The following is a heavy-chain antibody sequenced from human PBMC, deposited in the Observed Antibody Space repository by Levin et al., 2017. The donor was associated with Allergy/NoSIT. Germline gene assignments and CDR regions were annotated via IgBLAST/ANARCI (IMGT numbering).Heavy chain of an antibody. CDR3: AADQQLRYFDWRLGY. CDR2: IVVGSGNT. J-gene: IGHJ4*02. CDR1: GFTFTSSA. D-gene: IGHD3-9*01. V-gene: IGHV1-58*01. Sequence: VASVKVSCKASGFTFTSSAVQWVRQARGQRLEWIGWIVVGSGNTNYAQKFQERVTITRDMSTSTAYMELSSLRSEDTAVYYCAADQQLRYFDWRLGYWGQGTLVTVSS.